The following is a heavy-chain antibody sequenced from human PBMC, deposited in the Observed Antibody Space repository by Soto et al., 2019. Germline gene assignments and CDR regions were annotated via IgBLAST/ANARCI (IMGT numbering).Heavy chain of an antibody. CDR2: ISSSSSYI. V-gene: IGHV3-21*01. J-gene: IGHJ6*02. Sequence: KPGGSLRLSCAASGFTFSSYSMNWVRQAPGKGLEWVSSISSSSSYIYYADSVKGRFTISRDNAKNSLYLQMNSLRAEDTAVYYCARDLPSKYTVTTDYYGMDVWGQGTTVTVSS. CDR1: GFTFSSYS. CDR3: ARDLPSKYTVTTDYYGMDV. D-gene: IGHD4-17*01.